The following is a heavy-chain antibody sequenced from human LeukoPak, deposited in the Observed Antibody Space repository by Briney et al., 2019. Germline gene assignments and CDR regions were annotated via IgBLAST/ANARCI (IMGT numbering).Heavy chain of an antibody. Sequence: GGSLRLSCTASGFTFSTYTMNWVRQAPGKGLEWVSSISSSSTSIYYADSVKGRFTISRDNAKNSLYLQMNSLRAEDTAVYYCARDRLDYGSGSYYSYYFAYWGQGTLVTVSS. CDR2: ISSSSTSI. D-gene: IGHD3-10*01. CDR1: GFTFSTYT. V-gene: IGHV3-21*01. CDR3: ARDRLDYGSGSYYSYYFAY. J-gene: IGHJ4*02.